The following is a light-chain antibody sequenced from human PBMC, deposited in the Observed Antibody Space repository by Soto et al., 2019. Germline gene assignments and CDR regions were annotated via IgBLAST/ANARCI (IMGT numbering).Light chain of an antibody. CDR3: QQYYSTSYT. Sequence: DIVMTQSPDSLAVSLGERATINCKSSQSVLYSSNNKNYLAWYQQKPGQPPKLLIYWASTRESGVPDRFSGSGSGQDFTLTISSLQAEDVAVYYCQQYYSTSYTFGQGTKLEIK. CDR2: WAS. CDR1: QSVLYSSNNKNY. V-gene: IGKV4-1*01. J-gene: IGKJ2*01.